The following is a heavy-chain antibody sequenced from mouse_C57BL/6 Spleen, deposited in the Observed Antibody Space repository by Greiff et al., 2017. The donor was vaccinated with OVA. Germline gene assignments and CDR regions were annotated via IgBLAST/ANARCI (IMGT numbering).Heavy chain of an antibody. CDR1: GYSITSGYD. Sequence: VQLQESGPGMVKPSQSLSLTCTVTGYSITSGYDWHWIRHFPGNKLEWMGYISYSGSTNYNPSLKSRISITHDTSKNHFFLKLNSVTTEDTATYYCAREGDYGWFAYWGQGTLVTVSA. J-gene: IGHJ3*01. V-gene: IGHV3-1*01. CDR2: ISYSGST. CDR3: AREGDYGWFAY. D-gene: IGHD2-4*01.